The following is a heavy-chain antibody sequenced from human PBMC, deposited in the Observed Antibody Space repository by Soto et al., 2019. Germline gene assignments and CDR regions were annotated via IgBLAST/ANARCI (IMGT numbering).Heavy chain of an antibody. D-gene: IGHD3-3*01. Sequence: EVQLVESGGGLVQPGGSLRLSCAASGFTFSSYSMNWVRQAPGKGLEWVSYISSSSSTIYYADSVKGRFTISRDNAKNSLYLQMISLRDEDTAVYYCARDGGGITIFGVVIIPLGMDVWGQGTTVTVSS. CDR1: GFTFSSYS. J-gene: IGHJ6*02. V-gene: IGHV3-48*02. CDR3: ARDGGGITIFGVVIIPLGMDV. CDR2: ISSSSSTI.